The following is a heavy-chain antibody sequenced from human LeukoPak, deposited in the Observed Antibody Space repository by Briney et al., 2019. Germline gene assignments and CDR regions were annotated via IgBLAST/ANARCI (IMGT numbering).Heavy chain of an antibody. CDR1: GFTFSSYA. Sequence: GGSLRLSCAASGFTFSSYAMSWVRQAPGKGLEWVSAISGSGGSTYYADSVKGRFTISRDNSKNTLYLQMNSLRAEDTAVCYCARDSGYTALYWFDPWGQGTLVTVSS. J-gene: IGHJ5*02. CDR2: ISGSGGST. V-gene: IGHV3-23*01. CDR3: ARDSGYTALYWFDP. D-gene: IGHD5-18*01.